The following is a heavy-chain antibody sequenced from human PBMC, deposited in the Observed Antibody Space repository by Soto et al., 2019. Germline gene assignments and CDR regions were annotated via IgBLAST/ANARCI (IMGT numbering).Heavy chain of an antibody. J-gene: IGHJ6*02. CDR1: GGSISSYY. Sequence: LSLTCTVSGGSISSYYWSWIRQPAGKGLEWIGRIYTSGSTNYNPSLKSRVTMSVDTSKNQFSLKLSSVTAADTAVYYCARGSHQYYYDSSGYFHYYYGMDVWGQGTTVTVSS. CDR3: ARGSHQYYYDSSGYFHYYYGMDV. D-gene: IGHD3-22*01. V-gene: IGHV4-4*07. CDR2: IYTSGST.